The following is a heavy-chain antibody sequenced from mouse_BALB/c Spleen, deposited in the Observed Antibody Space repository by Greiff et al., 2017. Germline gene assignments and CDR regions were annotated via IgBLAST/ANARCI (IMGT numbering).Heavy chain of an antibody. V-gene: IGHV1S22*01. Sequence: LQQPGSELVRPGASVKLSCKASGYTFTSYWMPWVKQRPGQGLEWIGNIYPGSGSTNYDEKFKSKATLTVDTSSSTAYMQLSSLTSEDSAVYYCTRDYRYSEVDYAMDYWGQGTSVTVSS. D-gene: IGHD2-14*01. CDR2: IYPGSGST. CDR3: TRDYRYSEVDYAMDY. J-gene: IGHJ4*01. CDR1: GYTFTSYW.